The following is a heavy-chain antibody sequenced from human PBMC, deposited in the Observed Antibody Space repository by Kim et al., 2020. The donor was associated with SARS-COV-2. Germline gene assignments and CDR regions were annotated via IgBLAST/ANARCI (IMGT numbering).Heavy chain of an antibody. V-gene: IGHV3-74*01. CDR3: ASAMAVPDNY. D-gene: IGHD6-19*01. J-gene: IGHJ4*02. CDR2: INGDGRDT. Sequence: GSLRLSCAASGFLFRTYWMHWVRQAPGKGLVWVSTINGDGRDTRYADSVKGRFTISRDNTKNTLYLQMDSLRVEDTAVYYCASAMAVPDNYWGQGTLVT. CDR1: GFLFRTYW.